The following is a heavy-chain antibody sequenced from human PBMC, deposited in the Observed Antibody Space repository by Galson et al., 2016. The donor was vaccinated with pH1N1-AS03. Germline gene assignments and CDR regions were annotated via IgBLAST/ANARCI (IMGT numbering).Heavy chain of an antibody. J-gene: IGHJ4*02. CDR2: INSDGSRT. CDR1: GFIFSSYW. Sequence: SLRLSCAASGFIFSSYWMHWVRQVPGKGLVWVARINSDGSRTRYADSVKGRFTISSDNAKNTLYLQMDSLRAEDTAVYYCAREPYHPPYFDYWGQGTLVTVFS. CDR3: AREPYHPPYFDY. V-gene: IGHV3-74*01.